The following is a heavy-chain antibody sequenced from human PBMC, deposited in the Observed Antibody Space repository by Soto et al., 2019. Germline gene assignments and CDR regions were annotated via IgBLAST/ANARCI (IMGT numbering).Heavy chain of an antibody. J-gene: IGHJ5*02. V-gene: IGHV4-39*01. Sequence: SETLSLTCSVSGYSVSSSDYYWGWIRQPPGKGLEWIGSIYYSGSTYYNPSLKSRVTISVDTSKNQFSLKLSSVTAADTAVYYCARLDGSYPRWFDPWGQGTLVTVSS. CDR2: IYYSGST. CDR3: ARLDGSYPRWFDP. CDR1: GYSVSSSDYY. D-gene: IGHD1-26*01.